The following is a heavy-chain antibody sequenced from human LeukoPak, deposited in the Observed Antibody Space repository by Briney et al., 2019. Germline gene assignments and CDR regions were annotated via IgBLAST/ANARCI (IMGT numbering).Heavy chain of an antibody. Sequence: GVSLRLSCAASGFNFRFYITNWVRQAPGKGLEWISYISSDAKTVNYADSVKGRFTISRDNAKNSLYLQMNSLSADDTAVYYCARVGSRYGPPNSWGQGTLVTVSS. CDR1: GFNFRFYI. CDR2: ISSDAKTV. D-gene: IGHD5-18*01. CDR3: ARVGSRYGPPNS. J-gene: IGHJ4*02. V-gene: IGHV3-48*01.